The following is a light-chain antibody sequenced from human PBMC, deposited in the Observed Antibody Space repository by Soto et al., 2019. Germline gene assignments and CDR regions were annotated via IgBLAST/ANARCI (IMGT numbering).Light chain of an antibody. V-gene: IGLV2-14*01. J-gene: IGLJ1*01. CDR1: SSDVGGYNY. Sequence: QSALTQPASVSGSLGQSITISCTGTSSDVGGYNYVSWYQQHPGKAPKLMIDDVSNRPSGVSNRFSGSESGNTASLTISGLQAEDEADYYCSSYTSSSTEVFGTGTKVTVL. CDR3: SSYTSSSTEV. CDR2: DVS.